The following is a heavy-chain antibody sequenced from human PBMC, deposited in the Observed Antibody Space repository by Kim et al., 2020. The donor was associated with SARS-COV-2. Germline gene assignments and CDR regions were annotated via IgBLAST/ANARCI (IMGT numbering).Heavy chain of an antibody. D-gene: IGHD2-15*01. CDR1: GVILNNYA. Sequence: WGSLRLSCAASGVILNNYAMTWVRQAPGKGLEWVSGISGSGVSTYFADSVKGRFAISRDNSKNTLYLQMNSLRVDDTAIYYCATRWRGYWGQGTLVTVSS. J-gene: IGHJ4*02. CDR2: ISGSGVST. V-gene: IGHV3-23*01. CDR3: ATRWRGY.